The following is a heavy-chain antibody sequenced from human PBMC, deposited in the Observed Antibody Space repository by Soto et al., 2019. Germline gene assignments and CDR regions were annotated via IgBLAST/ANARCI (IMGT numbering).Heavy chain of an antibody. V-gene: IGHV1-69*06. Sequence: SVKVSCKASGGTFSSYAISWVRQAPGQGLEWMGGIIPIFGTANYAQKFQGRVTITADKSTSTAYMELSSLRSEDTAVYYCARHSNRNYYYYGMDVWGQGTTVTVSS. D-gene: IGHD4-4*01. J-gene: IGHJ6*02. CDR2: IIPIFGTA. CDR1: GGTFSSYA. CDR3: ARHSNRNYYYYGMDV.